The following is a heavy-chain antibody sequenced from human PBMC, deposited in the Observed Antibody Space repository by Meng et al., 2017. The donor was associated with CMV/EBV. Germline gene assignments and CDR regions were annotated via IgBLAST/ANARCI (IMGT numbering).Heavy chain of an antibody. D-gene: IGHD1-14*01. CDR2: INHSGST. CDR3: ARVFPRRPDYYYYYYGMDV. V-gene: IGHV4-34*01. CDR1: GGSFSGYY. J-gene: IGHJ6*02. Sequence: AGSLRLSCAVYGGSFSGYYWSWIRQPPGKGLEWIGEINHSGSTNYNPSLKSRVTISVDTSKNQFSLKLSSVTAADTAVYYCARVFPRRPDYYYYYYGMDVWGQGTTVTVSS.